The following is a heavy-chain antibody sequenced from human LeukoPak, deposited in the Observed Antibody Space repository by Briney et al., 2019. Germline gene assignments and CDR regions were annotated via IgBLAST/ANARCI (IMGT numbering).Heavy chain of an antibody. Sequence: GGSLRLSCAASGFSFSSFAMSWVRQAPGKGPEWVSGISRSGDYIYYADSVKGRFTISRDNSKNTLYLQMNSLRAEDTAIYYCARPLMVRGDQRDYWGQGTLVTVSS. J-gene: IGHJ4*02. D-gene: IGHD3-10*01. CDR1: GFSFSSFA. CDR3: ARPLMVRGDQRDY. CDR2: ISRSGDYI. V-gene: IGHV3-23*01.